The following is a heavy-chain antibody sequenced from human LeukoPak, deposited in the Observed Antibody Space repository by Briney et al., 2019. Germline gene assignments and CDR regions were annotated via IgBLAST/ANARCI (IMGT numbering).Heavy chain of an antibody. CDR1: GFTFSSYE. CDR2: ISSSGSTI. D-gene: IGHD6-13*01. V-gene: IGHV3-48*03. Sequence: GGSLRLSCAASGFTFSSYEMNWVRQAPGKGLEWVSYISSSGSTIYYADSVKGRFTISRDNAKNSLYLQMNSLRAEDTAVYYCARGPARYSSSWFDYWGQGTLVTVSS. J-gene: IGHJ4*02. CDR3: ARGPARYSSSWFDY.